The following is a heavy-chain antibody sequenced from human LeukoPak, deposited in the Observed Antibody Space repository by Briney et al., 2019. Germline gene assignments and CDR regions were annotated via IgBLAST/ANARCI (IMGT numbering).Heavy chain of an antibody. V-gene: IGHV4-34*01. D-gene: IGHD2-15*01. CDR3: ARGLRYCSGGSCFSSFYYYMDV. J-gene: IGHJ6*03. CDR1: GGSFSGYY. CDR2: INHSGST. Sequence: PSETLSLTCAVYGGSFSGYYWSWIRQPPGKGLEWIGEINHSGSTNYNPSLKSRVTISVDTSKNQFSLKLSSVTAADTAVYYCARGLRYCSGGSCFSSFYYYMDVWGKGTTVTVSS.